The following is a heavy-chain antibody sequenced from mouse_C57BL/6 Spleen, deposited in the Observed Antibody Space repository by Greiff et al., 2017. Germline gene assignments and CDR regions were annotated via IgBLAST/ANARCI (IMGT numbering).Heavy chain of an antibody. J-gene: IGHJ3*01. Sequence: QVQLKQPGAELVKPGASVKLSCKASGYTFTSYWMHWVKQRPGQGLEWIGMIHPNSGSTNYNEKFKSKATLTVDKSSSTAYMQLSSLTSEDSAVYYCAREDYGISYVHWFAYWGQGTLVTVSA. V-gene: IGHV1-64*01. CDR2: IHPNSGST. CDR1: GYTFTSYW. D-gene: IGHD1-1*01. CDR3: AREDYGISYVHWFAY.